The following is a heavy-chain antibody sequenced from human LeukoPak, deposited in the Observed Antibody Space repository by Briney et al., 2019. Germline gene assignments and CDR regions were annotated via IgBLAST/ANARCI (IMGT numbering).Heavy chain of an antibody. Sequence: GRSLRLSCAASGFTFDDYAMHWVRQVPGKGLEWVSGISWSGHLTDYADSIKGRFTISRDNSKNMLYLQMNSLRAEDTAVYYCARDFYGSSGSFDYWGQGTLVTVSS. D-gene: IGHD6-19*01. J-gene: IGHJ4*02. CDR1: GFTFDDYA. CDR2: ISWSGHLT. V-gene: IGHV3-9*01. CDR3: ARDFYGSSGSFDY.